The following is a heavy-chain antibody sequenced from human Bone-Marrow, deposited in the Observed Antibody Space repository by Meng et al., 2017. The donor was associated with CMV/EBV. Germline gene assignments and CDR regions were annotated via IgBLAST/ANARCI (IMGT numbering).Heavy chain of an antibody. J-gene: IGHJ6*02. D-gene: IGHD3-3*01. CDR1: GFTFSSYG. Sequence: GESLKISCAASGFTFSSYGMHWVRQAPGKGLEWVSSISSSSSYIYYADSVKGRFTISRDNAKNSLYLQMNSLRAEDTAVYYCARDGTYYDFWSGYYAPMPYYYYGMDVWGQGTTVTVSS. V-gene: IGHV3-21*01. CDR3: ARDGTYYDFWSGYYAPMPYYYYGMDV. CDR2: ISSSSSYI.